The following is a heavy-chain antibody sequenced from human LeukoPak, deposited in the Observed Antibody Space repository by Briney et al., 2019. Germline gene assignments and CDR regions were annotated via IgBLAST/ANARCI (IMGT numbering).Heavy chain of an antibody. D-gene: IGHD3-10*01. V-gene: IGHV4-59*12. CDR2: IYYSGST. Sequence: PSETLSLTCTVSGGSISSYYWSWIRQPPGKGLEWIGYIYYSGSTNYNPSLKSRVTISVDKSKNQFSLKLSSVTAADTAVYYCARADLGGDGSGSFPDYWGQGTLVTVSS. J-gene: IGHJ4*02. CDR1: GGSISSYY. CDR3: ARADLGGDGSGSFPDY.